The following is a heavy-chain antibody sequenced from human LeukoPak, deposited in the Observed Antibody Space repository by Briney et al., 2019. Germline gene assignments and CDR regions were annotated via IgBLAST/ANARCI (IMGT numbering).Heavy chain of an antibody. J-gene: IGHJ4*02. Sequence: GGSLRLSCAGPGFTFSRFWLSWVRQAPGKGLEWVANIKQDGSERYYVDSVKGRFSISRDNAKSSLYLEMKTLRVEDTAVYYCARIEPDNSGWLYWGQGTLVTVSS. CDR2: IKQDGSER. D-gene: IGHD3-22*01. CDR3: ARIEPDNSGWLY. V-gene: IGHV3-7*01. CDR1: GFTFSRFW.